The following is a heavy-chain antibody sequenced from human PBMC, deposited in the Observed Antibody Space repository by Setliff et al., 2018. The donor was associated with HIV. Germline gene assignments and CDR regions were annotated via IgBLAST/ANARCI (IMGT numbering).Heavy chain of an antibody. D-gene: IGHD3-22*01. CDR3: ASRVYYYDSSGYLREEGFDP. Sequence: SETLSLTCTVSGDSIRSGDYYWSWIRQPPGKGLEWIGSIYYSGSTYYNPSLKSRVTISVDTSKNQFSLKLSSVTAADAAVYYCASRVYYYDSSGYLREEGFDPWGQGTLVTVSS. CDR1: GDSIRSGDYY. V-gene: IGHV4-39*01. CDR2: IYYSGST. J-gene: IGHJ5*02.